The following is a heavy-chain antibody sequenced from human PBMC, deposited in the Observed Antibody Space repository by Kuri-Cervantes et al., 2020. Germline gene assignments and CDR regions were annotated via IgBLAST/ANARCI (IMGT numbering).Heavy chain of an antibody. CDR1: GGSFSDYY. D-gene: IGHD2-21*02. CDR2: INHSGST. J-gene: IGHJ4*02. V-gene: IGHV4-34*01. CDR3: AREAVVLTAPFDY. Sequence: GSLRLSCAVYGGSFSDYYWSWIRQPPGKGLEWIGEINHSGSTNYNPSLKSRVTISVDTSKNQFSLKLNSVTAADTAVYYCAREAVVLTAPFDYWGQGTLVTVSS.